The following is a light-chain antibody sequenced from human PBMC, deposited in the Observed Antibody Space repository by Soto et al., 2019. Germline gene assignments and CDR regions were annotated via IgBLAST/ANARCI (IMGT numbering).Light chain of an antibody. Sequence: QVSMSLFSLSAIEGDRVTITCRASQDIGNFLAWYQQKPGKVPKLLIYAASTLQSGVPSRFSGSGSGTDFTLTISSLQAEDVATYYCQKCTVAPFPFGGGTKVDIK. CDR1: QDIGNF. CDR3: QKCTVAPFP. CDR2: AAS. V-gene: IGKV1-27*01. J-gene: IGKJ4*01.